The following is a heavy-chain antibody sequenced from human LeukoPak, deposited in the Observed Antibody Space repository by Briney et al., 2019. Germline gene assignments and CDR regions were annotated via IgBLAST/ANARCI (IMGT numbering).Heavy chain of an antibody. J-gene: IGHJ3*02. Sequence: SETLSLTCTVSGGSITSSSYYWSWIRQPPGKGLEWIGEINHSGSTNYNPSLKSRVTISVDTSKNQFSLKLSSVTAADTAVYYCARGNILRYFDWLNHDAFDIWGQGTMVTVSS. CDR1: GGSITSSSYY. V-gene: IGHV4-39*07. CDR2: INHSGST. CDR3: ARGNILRYFDWLNHDAFDI. D-gene: IGHD3-9*01.